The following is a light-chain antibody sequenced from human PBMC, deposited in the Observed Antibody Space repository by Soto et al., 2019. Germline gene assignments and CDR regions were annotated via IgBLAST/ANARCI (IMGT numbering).Light chain of an antibody. J-gene: IGKJ2*01. V-gene: IGKV1-5*01. Sequence: DIQMTQSPSTLSASVGDRVTITCRASQSISSWLAWYQQKPGKAPKLLIYDASSLESGVPSRFSGSGSGTEFTLTISSLQPDDFATYCQQYNSYRYTFGQGTKLEIK. CDR1: QSISSW. CDR2: DAS. CDR3: QQYNSYRYT.